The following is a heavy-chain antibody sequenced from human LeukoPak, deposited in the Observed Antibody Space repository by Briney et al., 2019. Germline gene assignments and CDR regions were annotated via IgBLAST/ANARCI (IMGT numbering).Heavy chain of an antibody. CDR3: AREYGGNGGYYGMDG. CDR2: INTTGDT. V-gene: IGHV3-13*04. CDR1: GFTFSTYD. D-gene: IGHD5-12*01. Sequence: GGTLRLSCAASGFTFSTYDMRWVRQPPGKGLEWVGGINTTGDTYYPASVKGRFTISVENAKNSLSLQMNALRAGDTAVYLCAREYGGNGGYYGMDGLGQGTTVTVS. J-gene: IGHJ6*02.